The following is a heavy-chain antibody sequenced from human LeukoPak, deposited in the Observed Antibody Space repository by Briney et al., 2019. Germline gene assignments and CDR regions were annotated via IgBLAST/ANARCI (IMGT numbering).Heavy chain of an antibody. CDR2: ISSSSSAI. J-gene: IGHJ4*02. D-gene: IGHD3-10*01. V-gene: IGHV3-48*04. CDR1: GFTFSSYS. Sequence: GGSLRLSCAASGFTFSSYSMHWVRQAPGKGLERVSYISSSSSAIYYADSVKGRFTISRDNAKNSLYLQMNSLRAEDTAVYYCARGTPRGGDYWGQGTLVTVSS. CDR3: ARGTPRGGDY.